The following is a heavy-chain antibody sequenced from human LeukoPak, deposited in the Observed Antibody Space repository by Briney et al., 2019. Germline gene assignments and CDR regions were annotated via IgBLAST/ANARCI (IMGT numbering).Heavy chain of an antibody. V-gene: IGHV3-7*01. J-gene: IGHJ3*02. CDR3: ARYCSSTSCNDAFDM. D-gene: IGHD2-2*01. CDR1: AFTFRNYW. Sequence: GGSLRVSCEASAFTFRNYWMSWVRQAPGKGLEWVANIKHDGMEKYYVDSVKGRFTISRDNAKNSLYLQMNNLRAEDTAVYYCARYCSSTSCNDAFDMWGQGTMVTVSS. CDR2: IKHDGMEK.